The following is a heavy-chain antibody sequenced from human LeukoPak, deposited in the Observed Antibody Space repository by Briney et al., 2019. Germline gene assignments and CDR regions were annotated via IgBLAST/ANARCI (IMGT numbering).Heavy chain of an antibody. D-gene: IGHD1-26*01. Sequence: SVKVSCKASGGTFSSYAISWVRQAPGQGLEWMGGIIPTFGTANYAQKFQGRVTITADESTSTAYMELSSLRSEDTAVYYCAKVHVSGSYSYYGMDVWGQGTTVTVSS. CDR1: GGTFSSYA. CDR3: AKVHVSGSYSYYGMDV. V-gene: IGHV1-69*13. CDR2: IIPTFGTA. J-gene: IGHJ6*02.